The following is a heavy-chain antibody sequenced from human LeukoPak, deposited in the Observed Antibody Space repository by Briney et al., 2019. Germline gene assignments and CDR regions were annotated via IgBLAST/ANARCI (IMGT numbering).Heavy chain of an antibody. CDR2: IYYSGST. V-gene: IGHV4-39*01. CDR1: GGSISSSSYY. Sequence: SETLSLTCTVSGGSISSSSYYWGWIRQPPGKGLEWIGSIYYSGSTYYNPSLKSRVTISVDTSKNQFSLKLSSVTAADTAVYYCARQGDNYDSSGYSDYWGQGTLVTVSS. J-gene: IGHJ4*02. CDR3: ARQGDNYDSSGYSDY. D-gene: IGHD3-22*01.